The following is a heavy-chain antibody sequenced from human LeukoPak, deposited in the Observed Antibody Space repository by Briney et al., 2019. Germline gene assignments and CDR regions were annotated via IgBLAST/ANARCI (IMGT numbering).Heavy chain of an antibody. CDR3: ARGNPGVIDY. Sequence: AAVKFSCKASGYTFTSYYMHWVRQAPGQGLEWMGMINPSGGSTSYAQKFQGRVTMTRDTSTSTVYMELSSLRSEDTAVYYCARGNPGVIDYWGQGTLVTVSS. CDR1: GYTFTSYY. V-gene: IGHV1-46*01. CDR2: INPSGGST. J-gene: IGHJ4*02. D-gene: IGHD3-10*01.